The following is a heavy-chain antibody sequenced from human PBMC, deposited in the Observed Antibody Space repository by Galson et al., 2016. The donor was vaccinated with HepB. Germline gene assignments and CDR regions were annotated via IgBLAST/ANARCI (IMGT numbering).Heavy chain of an antibody. V-gene: IGHV4-39*07. J-gene: IGHJ4*02. Sequence: ETLSLTCTVSGGSISSGNYHWTWIRQPPGKGLEWIGEISHTGSTNYNPSLKSRVSISIDTSNYQFSLKLNSVTAADAAFYYCARSHLGFSLRSHFERPRIDFWGQGTLVTVSS. CDR1: GGSISSGNYH. CDR3: ARSHLGFSLRSHFERPRIDF. CDR2: ISHTGST. D-gene: IGHD3-16*01.